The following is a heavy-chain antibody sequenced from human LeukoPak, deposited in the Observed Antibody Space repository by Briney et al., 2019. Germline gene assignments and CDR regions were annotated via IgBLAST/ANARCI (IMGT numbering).Heavy chain of an antibody. CDR3: ARVYRLLDY. Sequence: GGSLRLSCTASGFTFGDYYMTWIRQAPGKALEWISYIGTTANDIYYADSVKGRFTTSRDDAKNSLYLEMSSLRDEDTALYYCARVYRLLDYWGQGTLVAVSS. CDR2: IGTTANDI. V-gene: IGHV3-11*01. CDR1: GFTFGDYY. D-gene: IGHD2-2*01. J-gene: IGHJ4*02.